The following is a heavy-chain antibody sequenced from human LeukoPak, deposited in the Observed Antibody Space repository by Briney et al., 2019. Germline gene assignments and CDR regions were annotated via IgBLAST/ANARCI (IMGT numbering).Heavy chain of an antibody. CDR2: IGTGGNT. Sequence: GGSLRLSCVASGFTFSRYDMHWVRQAPGKGLEWISSIGTGGNTYYIGSVKGRFTISRENAKSSLYLQMNSLRAGDTAVYYCVRGGEIGFDSWGQGTLVTVSS. CDR3: VRGGEIGFDS. D-gene: IGHD3-16*01. V-gene: IGHV3-13*04. J-gene: IGHJ5*01. CDR1: GFTFSRYD.